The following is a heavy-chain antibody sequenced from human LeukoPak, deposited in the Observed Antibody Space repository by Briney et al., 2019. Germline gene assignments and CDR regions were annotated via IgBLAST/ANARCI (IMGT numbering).Heavy chain of an antibody. Sequence: SETLSLTCTVSGGSISSSSYYWGWIRQPPGRGLEWIGSIYYSGSTYYNPSLKSRVTISVDTSKNQFSLKLSSVTAADTAVYYCARHEGSGWYQSWFDPWGQGTLVTVSS. CDR1: GGSISSSSYY. CDR3: ARHEGSGWYQSWFDP. J-gene: IGHJ5*02. CDR2: IYYSGST. V-gene: IGHV4-39*07. D-gene: IGHD6-19*01.